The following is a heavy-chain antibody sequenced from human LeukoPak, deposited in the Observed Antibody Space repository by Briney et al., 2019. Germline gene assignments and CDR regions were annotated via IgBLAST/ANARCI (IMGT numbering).Heavy chain of an antibody. Sequence: SQTLSLTCAISGDSVSSNSAAWNWIRQSPSRGLEWLGRTYYRSKWYNDYAVSVKSRVTINPDTSKNQFSLQLNSVTPEDTAVYYCPFSLRYRGYFDYWGQGTLVTVSS. CDR2: TYYRSKWYN. V-gene: IGHV6-1*01. CDR3: PFSLRYRGYFDY. D-gene: IGHD3-16*02. CDR1: GDSVSSNSAA. J-gene: IGHJ4*02.